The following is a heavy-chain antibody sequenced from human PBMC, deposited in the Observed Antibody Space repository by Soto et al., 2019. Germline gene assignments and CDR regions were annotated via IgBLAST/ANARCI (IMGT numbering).Heavy chain of an antibody. CDR2: INPSGGST. D-gene: IGHD6-6*01. Sequence: QVQLVQSGAEVKKPGASVKVSCKASGYTFTSYYMHWVRQAPGQGLEWMGIINPSGGSTSYAQKFQGRVTTARDTSTSTVDMEWSSLRSEDTAVYYGGREASGNEAFDIWGQGTMVTVSS. CDR1: GYTFTSYY. V-gene: IGHV1-46*01. CDR3: GREASGNEAFDI. J-gene: IGHJ3*02.